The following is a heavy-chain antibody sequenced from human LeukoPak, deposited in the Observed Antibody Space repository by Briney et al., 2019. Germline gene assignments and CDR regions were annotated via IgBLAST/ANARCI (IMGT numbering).Heavy chain of an antibody. CDR1: RFTFSSYG. Sequence: PGRSERLSCAASRFTFSSYGMHWVRQAPGKGLEWVAVISYDGNNRYYADTVKGRFTISRSNSKNPLYLQMNSLRAEDTAVYYCAKVKGEVIGAFDIWGQGTMVNVSS. J-gene: IGHJ3*02. V-gene: IGHV3-30*18. D-gene: IGHD2-21*01. CDR2: ISYDGNNR. CDR3: AKVKGEVIGAFDI.